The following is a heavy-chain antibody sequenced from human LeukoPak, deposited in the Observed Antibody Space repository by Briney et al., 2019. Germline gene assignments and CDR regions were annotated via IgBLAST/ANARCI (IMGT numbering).Heavy chain of an antibody. CDR1: GGSISSSSYY. CDR3: VRDAAQYCSGGSCYYGKWFDP. V-gene: IGHV4-39*07. Sequence: PSETLSFTCTVSGGSISSSSYYWGWIRQPPGKGLEWIGSIYYIGSTYYNPSLKSRVTISVDTSKNQFSLKLSSVTAADTAVYYCVRDAAQYCSGGSCYYGKWFDPWGQGTLVSVSS. CDR2: IYYIGST. D-gene: IGHD2-15*01. J-gene: IGHJ5*02.